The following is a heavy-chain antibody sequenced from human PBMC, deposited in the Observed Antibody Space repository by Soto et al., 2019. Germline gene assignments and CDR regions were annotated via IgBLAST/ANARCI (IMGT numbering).Heavy chain of an antibody. D-gene: IGHD5-12*01. CDR3: TRPKNELRFYSYNGIDV. J-gene: IGHJ6*02. V-gene: IGHV3-23*01. CDR1: GFTFSSYA. CDR2: VSGSGGST. Sequence: SGGSLRLSCAASGFTFSSYAMSWVRQAPGKGLEWISAVSGSGGSTYYADSVKGRFTISRDNSKDTLYLQMNSLKTEDTAVYYCTRPKNELRFYSYNGIDVWGQGTTVTVSS.